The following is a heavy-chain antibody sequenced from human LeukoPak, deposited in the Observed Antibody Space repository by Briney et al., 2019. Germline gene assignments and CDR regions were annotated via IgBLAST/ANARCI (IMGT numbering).Heavy chain of an antibody. V-gene: IGHV3-74*01. Sequence: GGSLRLSCVGSGFTFSSYWMHWVRQGPGKGLEWVSRISIDGSTTTYADSVKGRFTISRDNAKNTAYLQMNSLRAEDTAVYYCAKVGSSWPYFDYWGQGTLVTVSS. J-gene: IGHJ4*02. CDR1: GFTFSSYW. CDR3: AKVGSSWPYFDY. CDR2: ISIDGSTT. D-gene: IGHD6-13*01.